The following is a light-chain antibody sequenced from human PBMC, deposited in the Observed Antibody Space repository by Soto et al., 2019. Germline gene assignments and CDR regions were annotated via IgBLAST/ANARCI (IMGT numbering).Light chain of an antibody. Sequence: DIQMTHCPSTLSASVGDIVSITCRSMRSISIWLAWYQQKPGKAPKLLIYKASTLESGVPSRFSGSGSGTEFTLTISSLQPDDSETYYCQEYNDDLRSFGQGTKVDIK. V-gene: IGKV1-5*03. CDR2: KAS. CDR1: RSISIW. CDR3: QEYNDDLRS. J-gene: IGKJ1*01.